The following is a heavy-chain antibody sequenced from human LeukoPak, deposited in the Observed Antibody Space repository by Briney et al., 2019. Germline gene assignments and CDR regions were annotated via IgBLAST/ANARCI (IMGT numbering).Heavy chain of an antibody. V-gene: IGHV1-69*05. CDR3: ARDSSSWYYFDY. CDR1: GYTFTGYY. CDR2: IIPIFGTA. D-gene: IGHD6-13*01. J-gene: IGHJ4*02. Sequence: SVKVSCKASGYTFTGYYMHWVRQAPGQGLEWMGGIIPIFGTANYAQKFQGRVTITTDESTSTAYMELSSLRSEDTAVYYCARDSSSWYYFDYWGQGTLVTVSS.